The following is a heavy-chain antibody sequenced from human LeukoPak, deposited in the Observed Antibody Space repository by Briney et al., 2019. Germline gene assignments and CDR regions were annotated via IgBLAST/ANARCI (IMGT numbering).Heavy chain of an antibody. Sequence: PGGSLRLSCAASGFTFSSYAVYWVRQAPGKGLEWVSSNSGGSTYYADSVKGRFTISRDNSKNTLYLQMNSLRAEDTAVYYCAKDRQYYGSGSYYIPDYWGQGTLVTVSS. CDR3: AKDRQYYGSGSYYIPDY. V-gene: IGHV3-23*01. CDR2: NSGGST. D-gene: IGHD3-10*01. J-gene: IGHJ4*02. CDR1: GFTFSSYA.